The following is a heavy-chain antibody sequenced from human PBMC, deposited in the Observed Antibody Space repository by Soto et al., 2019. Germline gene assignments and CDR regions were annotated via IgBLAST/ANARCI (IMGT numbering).Heavy chain of an antibody. D-gene: IGHD2-15*01. CDR1: GFTFSSYW. V-gene: IGHV3-7*04. CDR2: INQAGSQK. CDR3: ARGYCSGGSCSQGY. Sequence: EVQLVESGGGLVQPGGSLRLSCEASGFTFSSYWMNWVRQAPGKGLECVARINQAGSQKYYVDSVKGRFTISRDSTKSSLYWQTNSLRAEETAVYYCARGYCSGGSCSQGYWGQGTLVTVAS. J-gene: IGHJ4*02.